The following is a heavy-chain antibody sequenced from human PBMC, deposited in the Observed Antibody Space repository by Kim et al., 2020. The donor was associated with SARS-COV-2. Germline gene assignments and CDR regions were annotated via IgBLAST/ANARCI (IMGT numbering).Heavy chain of an antibody. Sequence: SETLSLTCAVYGGSFSGYYWSWIRQPPGKGLEWIGEINHSGSTNYNPSLKSRVTISVDTSKNQFSLKLSSVTAADTAVYYCARGSLIVVVPAATDAFDIWGQGTMVTVSS. V-gene: IGHV4-34*01. CDR1: GGSFSGYY. CDR2: INHSGST. J-gene: IGHJ3*02. D-gene: IGHD2-2*01. CDR3: ARGSLIVVVPAATDAFDI.